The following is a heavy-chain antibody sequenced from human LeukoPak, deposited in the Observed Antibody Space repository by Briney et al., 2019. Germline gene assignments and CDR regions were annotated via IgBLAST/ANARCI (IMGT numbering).Heavy chain of an antibody. CDR3: AKATGVGGWYLINYFDY. CDR1: GFTFGDYA. Sequence: PGRSLRLSCTASGFTFGDYAMSWVRQAPGKGLEWVSAISGSGGSTYYADSVKGRFTISRDNSKNTLYLQMNSLRAEDTAVYYCAKATGVGGWYLINYFDYWGQGTLVTVSS. D-gene: IGHD6-19*01. J-gene: IGHJ4*02. CDR2: ISGSGGST. V-gene: IGHV3-23*01.